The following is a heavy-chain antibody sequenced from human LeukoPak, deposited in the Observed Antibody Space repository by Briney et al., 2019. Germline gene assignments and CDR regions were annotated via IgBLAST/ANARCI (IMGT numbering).Heavy chain of an antibody. V-gene: IGHV3-43D*03. CDR1: GFTFDDYA. D-gene: IGHD3-22*01. J-gene: IGHJ4*02. CDR2: ISWDGGST. CDR3: AKDRGYDSSGYLDY. Sequence: GSLRLSCAASGFTFDDYAMHWVRQAPGKGLEWVSLISWDGGSTYYADSVKGRFTISRDNSKNSLNLQMNSLRAEDTALYYCAKDRGYDSSGYLDYWGQGTLVTVSS.